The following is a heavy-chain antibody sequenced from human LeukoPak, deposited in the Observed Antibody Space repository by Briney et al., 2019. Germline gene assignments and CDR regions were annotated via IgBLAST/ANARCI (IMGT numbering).Heavy chain of an antibody. V-gene: IGHV4-38-2*01. CDR3: ARGDTAMVWDP. D-gene: IGHD5-18*01. J-gene: IGHJ5*02. CDR1: GYSISSGYY. CDR2: IYHSGST. Sequence: KPSETLSLTCAVSGYSISSGYYWGWIRQPPGKGLEWIGSIYHSGSTYYNPSLKSRVTISVDTSKNQFSLKLSSVTAADTAVYYCARGDTAMVWDPWGQGTLVTVSS.